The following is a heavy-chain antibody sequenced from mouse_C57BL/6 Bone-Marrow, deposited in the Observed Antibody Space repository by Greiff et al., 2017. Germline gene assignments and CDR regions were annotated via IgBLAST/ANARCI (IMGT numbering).Heavy chain of an antibody. D-gene: IGHD1-1*01. CDR1: GYTFTSYW. V-gene: IGHV1-64*01. CDR2: IHPNSGST. Sequence: VQLQQPGAELVKPGASVKLSCKASGYTFTSYWMHWVKQRPGQGLEWIGMIHPNSGSTNYNEKFKSKATLTVDKSSSTAYMQLSSLTSEDSAVYDCARHTTVVGVYFDCWGQGTTLTVAS. J-gene: IGHJ2*01. CDR3: ARHTTVVGVYFDC.